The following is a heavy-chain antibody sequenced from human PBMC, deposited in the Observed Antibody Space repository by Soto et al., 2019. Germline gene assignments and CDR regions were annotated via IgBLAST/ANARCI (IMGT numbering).Heavy chain of an antibody. Sequence: SETRSLTGTVSGGSSSSGGYYGSWIRQHPWKGMEWIGYIYYSRSTSYNPALKSRVTISVDTSKNQFSLKLTSVPAADTAVYYCARDRGAARGYYYGMDVWGKGTTVTVSS. V-gene: IGHV4-31*03. CDR1: GGSSSSGGYY. J-gene: IGHJ6*04. D-gene: IGHD5-12*01. CDR2: IYYSRST. CDR3: ARDRGAARGYYYGMDV.